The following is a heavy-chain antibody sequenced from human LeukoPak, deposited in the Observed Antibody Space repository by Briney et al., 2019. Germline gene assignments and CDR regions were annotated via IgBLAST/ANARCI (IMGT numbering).Heavy chain of an antibody. Sequence: ASVKVSCKASGYTFTSYYMHRVRQAPGQGLEWMGIINPSGGSTSYAQKFQGRVTMTRDMSTSTVYMELSSLRSEDTAVYYCARDRGPYQVPKDRDKENWFDPWGQGTLVTVSS. CDR1: GYTFTSYY. D-gene: IGHD5-24*01. CDR3: ARDRGPYQVPKDRDKENWFDP. CDR2: INPSGGST. V-gene: IGHV1-46*01. J-gene: IGHJ5*02.